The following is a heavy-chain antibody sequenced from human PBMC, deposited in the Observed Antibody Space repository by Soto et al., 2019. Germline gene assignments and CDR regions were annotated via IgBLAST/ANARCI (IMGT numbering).Heavy chain of an antibody. J-gene: IGHJ4*02. D-gene: IGHD6-19*01. CDR3: AKVQYSSGWPYYFDY. V-gene: IGHV3-23*01. CDR2: ISGSGGST. Sequence: PGGALRLSCAASGFTFSSYAMSWVRQAPGKGLEWVSAISGSGGSTYYADSVKGRVTISRDNSKNTLYLQMNSLRAEDTAVYYCAKVQYSSGWPYYFDYWGQGTLVTVSS. CDR1: GFTFSSYA.